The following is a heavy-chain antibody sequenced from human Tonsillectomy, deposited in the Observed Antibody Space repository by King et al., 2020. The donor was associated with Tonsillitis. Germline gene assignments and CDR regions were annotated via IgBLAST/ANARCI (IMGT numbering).Heavy chain of an antibody. CDR2: IYYSGST. D-gene: IGHD6-19*01. Sequence: QLQESGPGLVKPSETLSLTCTVSGGSISSSSYYWGWIRQPPGKGLEWIGSIYYSGSTYYNPSLKSRVTISVDTSKNQFSLKLSSVTAADTAVYYCARLRGLVRDNWFDPWGQGTLVTVSS. CDR3: ARLRGLVRDNWFDP. V-gene: IGHV4-39*07. J-gene: IGHJ5*02. CDR1: GGSISSSSYY.